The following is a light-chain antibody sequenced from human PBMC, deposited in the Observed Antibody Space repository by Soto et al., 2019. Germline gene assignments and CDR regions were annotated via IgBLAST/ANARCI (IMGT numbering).Light chain of an antibody. J-gene: IGLJ3*02. CDR3: AAWDDSPNGLGV. Sequence: QSVLTQPPSASGTPGQRVTISCSGGSSNIGSNTVNWYQHLPGTAPKLVIYTNNQRPSGVSDRFSGSKSGTSASLAISGLQYEDEADYYCAAWDDSPNGLGVFGGGTKLTVL. V-gene: IGLV1-44*01. CDR1: SSNIGSNT. CDR2: TNN.